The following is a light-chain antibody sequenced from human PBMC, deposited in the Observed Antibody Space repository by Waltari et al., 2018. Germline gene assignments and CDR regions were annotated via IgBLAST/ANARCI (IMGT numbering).Light chain of an antibody. CDR1: SSDSGGYHY. CDR2: DVT. CDR3: SSLTGSTAGI. V-gene: IGLV2-14*03. J-gene: IGLJ2*01. Sequence: SALSQRDSVSGSPGQSITIICCGISSDSGGYHYVSWYQQHPGEAPKLIIYDVTNRPSGVSDRFSGSKSGSSASLTISGLQPEDEADYYCSSLTGSTAGIFGGGTKLTVL.